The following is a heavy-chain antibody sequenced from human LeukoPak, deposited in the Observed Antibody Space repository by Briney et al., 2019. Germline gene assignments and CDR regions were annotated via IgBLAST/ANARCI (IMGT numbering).Heavy chain of an antibody. CDR1: GESFSGYY. CDR3: ARYRAVAGRGFDY. V-gene: IGHV4-34*01. J-gene: IGHJ4*02. Sequence: PSETLSLTCAVYGESFSGYYWSWFRQPPGKGLQWVGEINHSGSTNYNPSLKSRVTISVDTSKNQFSLKLSSVTAADTAVYYCARYRAVAGRGFDYWGQGTLVTVSS. CDR2: INHSGST. D-gene: IGHD6-19*01.